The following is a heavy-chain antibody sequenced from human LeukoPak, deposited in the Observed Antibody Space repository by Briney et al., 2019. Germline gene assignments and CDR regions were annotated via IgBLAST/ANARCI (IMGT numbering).Heavy chain of an antibody. Sequence: ASVKVSCKASGYTFTSYDINWVRQAPGQGLEGMGWINPNSGGTNYAQKFQGRVTMTRDTSISTAYMELSRLRSDDTAVYYCARIRVGLDDYAYYFDYWGQGTLVTVSS. D-gene: IGHD4-17*01. CDR1: GYTFTSYD. CDR2: INPNSGGT. J-gene: IGHJ4*02. CDR3: ARIRVGLDDYAYYFDY. V-gene: IGHV1-2*02.